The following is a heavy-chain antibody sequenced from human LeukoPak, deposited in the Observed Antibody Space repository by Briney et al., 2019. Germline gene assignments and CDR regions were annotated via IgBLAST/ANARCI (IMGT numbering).Heavy chain of an antibody. CDR3: AKDGPYVDIVATLYYFDY. CDR2: IKQDGSDK. J-gene: IGHJ4*02. CDR1: RFTFSSYW. V-gene: IGHV3-7*01. Sequence: GGSLRLSCAASRFTFSSYWMGWVHQAPGKGLEWVANIKQDGSDKNYVDAVKGRFTISRDNSKNTLYLQMNSLRAEDTAVYYCAKDGPYVDIVATLYYFDYWGQGTLVTVSS. D-gene: IGHD5-12*01.